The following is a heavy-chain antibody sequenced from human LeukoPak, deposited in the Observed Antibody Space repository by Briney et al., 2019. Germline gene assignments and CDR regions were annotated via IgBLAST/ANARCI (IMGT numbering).Heavy chain of an antibody. Sequence: PSETLSLTCAVSGGSISSGGYYWSWIRQHPGKGLEWIGYIYYSGSTYYNPSLKSRVTILVDTSKNQFSLKLSSVTAADTAVYYCARDRGYYYDSSGPSRSLYYYYYYGMDVWGQGTTVTVSS. D-gene: IGHD3-22*01. CDR3: ARDRGYYYDSSGPSRSLYYYYYYGMDV. CDR2: IYYSGST. V-gene: IGHV4-31*11. J-gene: IGHJ6*02. CDR1: GGSISSGGYY.